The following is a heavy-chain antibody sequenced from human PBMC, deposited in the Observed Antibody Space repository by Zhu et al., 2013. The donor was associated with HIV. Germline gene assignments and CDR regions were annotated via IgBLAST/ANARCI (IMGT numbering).Heavy chain of an antibody. CDR2: INPRDGGT. CDR1: GYAFIGYY. D-gene: IGHD3-10*01. CDR3: AREVRGSGSYSFDY. Sequence: QAQLVQSGTEVKKPGASVRVSCKSSGYAFIGYYMHWLRQAPGQGLEWMGLINPRDGGTIYAQKFQGRVTMTRDTSTSRVYMELSSLRSEDTAMYYCAREVRGSGSYSFDYWGQGTLVTVSS. J-gene: IGHJ4*02. V-gene: IGHV1-46*01.